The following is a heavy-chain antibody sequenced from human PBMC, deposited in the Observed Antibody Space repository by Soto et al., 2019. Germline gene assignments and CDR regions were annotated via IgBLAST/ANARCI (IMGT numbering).Heavy chain of an antibody. D-gene: IGHD3-9*01. CDR1: GFTFSSYG. CDR3: AKGGRTDILTGYHYYGMDV. J-gene: IGHJ6*02. V-gene: IGHV3-30*18. CDR2: ISYDGSNK. Sequence: GGSLRLSCAASGFTFSSYGMHWVRQAPGKGLEWVAVISYDGSNKYYADSVKGRFTISRDNSKNTLYLQMNSLRAEDTAVYYCAKGGRTDILTGYHYYGMDVWGQGTTVTVSS.